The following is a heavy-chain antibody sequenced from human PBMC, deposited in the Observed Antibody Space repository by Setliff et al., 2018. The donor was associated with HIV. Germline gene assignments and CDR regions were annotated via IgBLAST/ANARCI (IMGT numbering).Heavy chain of an antibody. D-gene: IGHD1-26*01. Sequence: SETLSLTCTVSGGSISSGHYYWSWIRQPAGKGLEWIGHIYSSGSTNYNPSLKSRVTISVDTSKNQFSLKLSSVTAADTAVYYCARAGDGSPFYYYYYMDVWGKGTTVTV. J-gene: IGHJ6*03. V-gene: IGHV4-61*10. CDR2: IYSSGST. CDR3: ARAGDGSPFYYYYYMDV. CDR1: GGSISSGHYY.